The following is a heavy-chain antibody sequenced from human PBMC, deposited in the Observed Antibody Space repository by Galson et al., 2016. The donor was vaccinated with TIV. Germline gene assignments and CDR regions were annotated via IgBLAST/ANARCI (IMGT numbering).Heavy chain of an antibody. D-gene: IGHD3-16*01. Sequence: SVKVSCKVSGYTLNELSMHWVRQAPGKGLEWMGVFDPQNGEPIYAQSFQDKVAMTEDTSTDTRYMELTNLRSEDSAVYYCVIGGLGGGFDLWGQGTMVTVPS. V-gene: IGHV1-24*01. CDR3: VIGGLGGGFDL. CDR1: GYTLNELS. J-gene: IGHJ3*01. CDR2: FDPQNGEP.